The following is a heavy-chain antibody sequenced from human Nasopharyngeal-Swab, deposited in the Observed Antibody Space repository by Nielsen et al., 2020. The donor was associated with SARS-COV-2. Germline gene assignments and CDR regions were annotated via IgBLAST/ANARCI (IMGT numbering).Heavy chain of an antibody. CDR3: ARIFYCSSTSCSPDY. CDR2: IYYSGST. D-gene: IGHD2-2*01. Sequence: GSLRLSCTVSGGSISSYYWSWIRQPAGKGLEWIGYIYYSGSTNYNPSLKSRVTISVDTSKNQFSLKLSSVTAADTAVYYCARIFYCSSTSCSPDYWGQGTLVTVSS. V-gene: IGHV4-59*01. J-gene: IGHJ4*02. CDR1: GGSISSYY.